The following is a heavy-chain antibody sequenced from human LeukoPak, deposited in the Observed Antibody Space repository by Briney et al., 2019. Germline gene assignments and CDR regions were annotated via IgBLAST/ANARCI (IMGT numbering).Heavy chain of an antibody. Sequence: GGSLRLSCAASGFTLGNFWMSWVRQAPGKEHEWVASIRQDGSEKHYVDSVKSRFTISRDNAKNTLYLQMNSLRAEDTAVYYCARGIQLWSLPSPYYFDYWGQGTLVTVSS. CDR2: IRQDGSEK. D-gene: IGHD5-18*01. V-gene: IGHV3-7*03. CDR1: GFTLGNFW. CDR3: ARGIQLWSLPSPYYFDY. J-gene: IGHJ4*02.